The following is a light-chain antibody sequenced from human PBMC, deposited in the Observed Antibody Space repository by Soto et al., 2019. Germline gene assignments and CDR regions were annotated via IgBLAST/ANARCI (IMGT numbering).Light chain of an antibody. CDR2: KTS. CDR1: QSINNW. J-gene: IGKJ1*01. CDR3: QQYNSYSPWT. V-gene: IGKV1-5*03. Sequence: DIQMTQSHSTLSASVGDRVTITCSASQSINNWLAWYQQKPGKAPKLLIYKTSSLESGVPSRFSGSGSGTEFTLTISSLQPDDFATYYCQQYNSYSPWTFGQGTKVEIK.